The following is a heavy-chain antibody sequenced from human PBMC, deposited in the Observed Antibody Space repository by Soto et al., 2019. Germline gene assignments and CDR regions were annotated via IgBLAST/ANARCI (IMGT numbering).Heavy chain of an antibody. CDR2: IWYDGSNK. CDR3: ARDRNYYDSSGLPLFDY. V-gene: IGHV3-33*01. J-gene: IGHJ4*02. D-gene: IGHD3-22*01. Sequence: GGSLRLSCAASGFTFSSYGMHWVRQAPGKGLEWVAVIWYDGSNKYYADSVKGRFTISRDNSKNTLYLQMNSLRAEDTAVYYCARDRNYYDSSGLPLFDYWGQGTLVTVSS. CDR1: GFTFSSYG.